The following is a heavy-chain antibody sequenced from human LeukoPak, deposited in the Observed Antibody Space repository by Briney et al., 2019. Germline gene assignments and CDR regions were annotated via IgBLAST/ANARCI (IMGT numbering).Heavy chain of an antibody. J-gene: IGHJ5*02. CDR3: ARVATVTGLRVDIVFDP. CDR2: IITILGIA. CDR1: GGTFTSYT. V-gene: IGHV1-69*02. D-gene: IGHD4-17*01. Sequence: SVKVSCTASGGTFTSYTISWVRQAPGPGLEWMGRIITILGIANYAQKFQGRVTITADKSTSKAYMELSSLRSEDTAVYYCARVATVTGLRVDIVFDPWGRGTLVIVSA.